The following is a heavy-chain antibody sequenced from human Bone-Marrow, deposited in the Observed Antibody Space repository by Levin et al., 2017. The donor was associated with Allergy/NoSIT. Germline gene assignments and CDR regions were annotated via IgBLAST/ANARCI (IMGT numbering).Heavy chain of an antibody. CDR3: ARAIPSGGNSYYYYYMDV. D-gene: IGHD4-23*01. CDR1: GGSISSYY. CDR2: IYYNGKS. Sequence: PSETLSLTCTVSGGSISSYYWTWIRQAPEKRLEWIGYIYYNGKSNYNPSLKTRVSISIDTSKNLFSLSLGSVTAADSAIYYCARAIPSGGNSYYYYYMDVWGKGITVTVSS. J-gene: IGHJ6*03. V-gene: IGHV4-59*01.